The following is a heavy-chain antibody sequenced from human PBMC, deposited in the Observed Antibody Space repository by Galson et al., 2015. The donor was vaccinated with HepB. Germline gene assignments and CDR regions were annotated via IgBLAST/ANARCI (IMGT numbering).Heavy chain of an antibody. V-gene: IGHV3-30*18. CDR1: GFTFSSYG. CDR3: AKAAAGTFYYYYYMDV. Sequence: SLRLSCAASGFTFSSYGMHWVRQAPGKGLEWVAVISYDGSNKYYADSVKGRFTISRDNSKNTLYLQMNSLRAEDTAVYYCAKAAAGTFYYYYYMDVWGKGTTVTVSS. J-gene: IGHJ6*03. D-gene: IGHD6-13*01. CDR2: ISYDGSNK.